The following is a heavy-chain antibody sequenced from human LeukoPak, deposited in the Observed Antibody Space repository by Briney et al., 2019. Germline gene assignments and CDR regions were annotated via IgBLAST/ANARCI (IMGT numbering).Heavy chain of an antibody. CDR1: GGSFSGYY. CDR3: ARVPSWDSSGSPDY. J-gene: IGHJ4*02. Sequence: SETLSLTCAVYGGSFSGYYWSWIRQPPGKGLEWIGEINHSGSTNYNPSLKSRVTISVDTSKNQFSLKLSSVTAADTAVYYCARVPSWDSSGSPDYWGQGTLVTVSS. D-gene: IGHD3-22*01. CDR2: INHSGST. V-gene: IGHV4-34*09.